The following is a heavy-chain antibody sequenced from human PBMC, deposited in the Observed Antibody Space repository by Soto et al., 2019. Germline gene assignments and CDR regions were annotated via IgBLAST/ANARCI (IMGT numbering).Heavy chain of an antibody. V-gene: IGHV1-18*01. CDR2: ISAYNGNT. J-gene: IGHJ5*02. CDR3: ARSTGRGWFDP. Sequence: QVQLVQSGAEVKKPGASVKVSCKASGYTFSSYGISWVRQAPGQGLEWMGWISAYNGNTNYAQNLQGRVTMTTDTSTSTGYMELRSLSSDYTAVYSCARSTGRGWFDPWGQGTLVTVSS. CDR1: GYTFSSYG.